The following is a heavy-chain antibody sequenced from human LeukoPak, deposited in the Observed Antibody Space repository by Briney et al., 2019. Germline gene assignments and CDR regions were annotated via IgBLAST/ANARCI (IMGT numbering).Heavy chain of an antibody. CDR3: ARHLWWSSSSDY. J-gene: IGHJ4*02. D-gene: IGHD6-6*01. V-gene: IGHV4-31*03. CDR2: IYYSGST. Sequence: SETLSLTCTVSGGSISSGGYYWSWIRQHPGKGLEWIGYIYYSGSTYYNPSLKSRVTISVDTSKNQFSLKLSSVTAADTAVYYCARHLWWSSSSDYWGQGTLVTVSS. CDR1: GGSISSGGYY.